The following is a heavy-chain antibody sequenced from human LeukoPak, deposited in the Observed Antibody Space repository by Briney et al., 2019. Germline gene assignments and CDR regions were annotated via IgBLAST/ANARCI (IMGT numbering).Heavy chain of an antibody. D-gene: IGHD4-11*01. Sequence: GGSLRLSCAASGFTFSSYDTHWVRQATGKGLEWVSAIGTAGDTYYPGSVKGRFTISRENAKNSLYLQMNSLRAGDTAVYYCARGRTTVTTLRYYYYYGMDVWGQGTTVTVSS. CDR3: ARGRTTVTTLRYYYYYGMDV. CDR2: IGTAGDT. J-gene: IGHJ6*02. V-gene: IGHV3-13*01. CDR1: GFTFSSYD.